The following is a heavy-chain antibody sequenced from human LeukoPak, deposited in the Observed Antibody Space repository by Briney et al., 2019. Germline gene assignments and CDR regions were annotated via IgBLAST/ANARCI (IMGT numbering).Heavy chain of an antibody. CDR3: ARRLDMSLSSSTSSRWIAARLSRVDI. CDR1: GGSFSGYY. V-gene: IGHV4-34*01. D-gene: IGHD2-2*01. J-gene: IGHJ3*02. Sequence: SETLSLTCAVYGGSFSGYYWSWIRQPPGKGLEGSGEINHSGSTNYNPSLKSRVTVSVDTSKNQFSLKLSSVTAADTAVYYCARRLDMSLSSSTSSRWIAARLSRVDIWGQGTMVTVSS. CDR2: INHSGST.